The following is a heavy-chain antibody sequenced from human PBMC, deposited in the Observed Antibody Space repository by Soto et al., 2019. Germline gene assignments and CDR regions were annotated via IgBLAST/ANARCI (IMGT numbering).Heavy chain of an antibody. CDR3: ARVSRLRFLEWSV. D-gene: IGHD3-3*01. CDR2: IYYSGST. J-gene: IGHJ6*04. CDR1: GGSISSGGYY. Sequence: ASETLSLTCTVSGGSISSGGYYWSWIRQHPGKGLEWIGYIYYSGSTYYNPSLKSRVTISVDTSKNQFSLKLSSVTAADTAVYYCARVSRLRFLEWSVWGKGTTVTVSS. V-gene: IGHV4-31*03.